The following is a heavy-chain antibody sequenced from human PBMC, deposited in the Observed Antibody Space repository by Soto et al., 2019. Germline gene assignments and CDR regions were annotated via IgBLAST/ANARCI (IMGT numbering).Heavy chain of an antibody. D-gene: IGHD1-26*01. CDR3: AKDVRDSGSYRPFDY. V-gene: IGHV3-23*01. Sequence: PGGSLRLSCAASGFTFSSYAMSWFRQAPGKGLEWVSAISGSGGSTYYADSVKGRFTISRDNSKNTLYLQMNSLRAEDTAVYYCAKDVRDSGSYRPFDYWGQGTLVTVSS. J-gene: IGHJ4*02. CDR1: GFTFSSYA. CDR2: ISGSGGST.